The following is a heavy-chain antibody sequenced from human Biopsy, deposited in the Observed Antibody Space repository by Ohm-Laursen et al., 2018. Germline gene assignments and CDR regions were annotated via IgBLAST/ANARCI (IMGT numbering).Heavy chain of an antibody. D-gene: IGHD3-9*01. CDR2: INPNSGNA. J-gene: IGHJ6*02. CDR3: ARVPAYPSIDGYYGLDL. Sequence: SVKVSCKTSGYTFAGYYLHWVRQAPRHGLEWMGWINPNSGNANYAQSFQGRLTVTRDTSISTAYMELTSLTFDDTAIYYCARVPAYPSIDGYYGLDLWGQGTTVIVSS. V-gene: IGHV1-2*02. CDR1: GYTFAGYY.